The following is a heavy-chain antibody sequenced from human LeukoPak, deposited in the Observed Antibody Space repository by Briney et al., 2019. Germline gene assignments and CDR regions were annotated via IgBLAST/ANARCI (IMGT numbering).Heavy chain of an antibody. CDR3: AKDPRYYDSTGARVAFDI. CDR2: ISGSGGST. D-gene: IGHD3-22*01. V-gene: IGHV3-23*01. Sequence: HPGGSLRLSCAASGFTFSSYAMSWVRQAPGKGLEWVSAISGSGGSTYYADSVKGRFTISRDNSKNTLYLQMNSLRAEDTAVYYCAKDPRYYDSTGARVAFDIWGQGTMVTVSS. CDR1: GFTFSSYA. J-gene: IGHJ3*02.